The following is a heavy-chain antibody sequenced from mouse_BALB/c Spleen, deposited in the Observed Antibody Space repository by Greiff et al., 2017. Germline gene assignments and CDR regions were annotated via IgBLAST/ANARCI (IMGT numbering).Heavy chain of an antibody. Sequence: VQLQQSGPELEKPGASVKISCKASGYSFTGYNMNWVKQSNGKSLEWIGNIVPYYGGTSYNQKFKGKATLTVDKSSSTAYMQLKSLTSEDSAVYYCARGTTATSPYFDYWGQGTTLTVSS. J-gene: IGHJ2*01. D-gene: IGHD1-2*01. CDR1: GYSFTGYN. CDR3: ARGTTATSPYFDY. V-gene: IGHV1-39*01. CDR2: IVPYYGGT.